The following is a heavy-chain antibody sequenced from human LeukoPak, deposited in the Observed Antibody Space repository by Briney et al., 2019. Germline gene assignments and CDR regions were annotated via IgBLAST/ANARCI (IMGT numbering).Heavy chain of an antibody. V-gene: IGHV3-7*01. D-gene: IGHD3-22*01. CDR2: IKQDGGDK. CDR3: ARDLGVVIARYYYYYMDV. J-gene: IGHJ6*03. Sequence: PGGSLRLSCAASGFTFSRYWMSGVRQPPGKGLEWVASIKQDGGDKFYADSVKGRFTISRDNAKNSLYLQVNSLRAEDSAMYYCARDLGVVIARYYYYYMDVWGRGTTVTVSS. CDR1: GFTFSRYW.